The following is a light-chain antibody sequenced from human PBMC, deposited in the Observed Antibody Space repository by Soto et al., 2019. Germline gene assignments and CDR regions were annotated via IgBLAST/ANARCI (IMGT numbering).Light chain of an antibody. Sequence: NFMLTQPHAVSESPGKTVTISCTGKSGTVASNYVQWYQQRPGSAPTTVIYADNERSSGVPDRFSGAIDRSSNSASLTISGLKTEDEADYYCTSYTNTNTLIFGGGTKVTVL. CDR2: ADN. J-gene: IGLJ2*01. CDR1: SGTVASNY. V-gene: IGLV6-57*02. CDR3: TSYTNTNTLI.